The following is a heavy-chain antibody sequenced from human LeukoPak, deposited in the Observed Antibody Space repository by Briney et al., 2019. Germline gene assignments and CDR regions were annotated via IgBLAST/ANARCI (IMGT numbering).Heavy chain of an antibody. CDR3: GSFLANKSNEY. J-gene: IGHJ4*02. CDR2: VHYTGTT. V-gene: IGHV4-59*01. CDR1: GVSMSSYY. D-gene: IGHD2/OR15-2a*01. Sequence: SETLSLTCGGSGVSMSSYYWSWIRQPPGKGLEWIGYVHYTGTTNYNASPKSRVTISLDTSTNQFPLRLISVTASDTAVYYCGSFLANKSNEYWGQGTLVTVSS.